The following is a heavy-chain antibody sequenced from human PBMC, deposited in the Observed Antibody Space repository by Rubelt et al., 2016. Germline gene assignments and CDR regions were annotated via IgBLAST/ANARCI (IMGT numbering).Heavy chain of an antibody. CDR2: ISAYNGNT. CDR3: ARDIAATGTT. D-gene: IGHD6-13*01. V-gene: IGHV1-18*01. J-gene: IGHJ4*02. CDR1: GYTFTSYG. Sequence: QVQLVQSGAEVKKPGASVKVSCKASGYTFTSYGISWVRQAPGQGLEWMGWISAYNGNTNHAQKLQGRVTMTRETTTRTVYMELSSLRSEDTAVYYCARDIAATGTTWGQGTLVTVSS.